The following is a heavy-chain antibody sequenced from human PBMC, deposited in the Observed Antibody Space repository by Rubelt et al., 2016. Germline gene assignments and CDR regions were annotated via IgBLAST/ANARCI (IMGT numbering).Heavy chain of an antibody. CDR1: GGSISSYY. CDR2: INHSGST. D-gene: IGHD6-19*01. CDR3: ASRILSIAVAAHFDY. Sequence: VHLQQSGPGLVKPSETLSLTCTVSGGSISSYYWSWIRQPPGKGLEWIGEINHSGSTNYNPSLKSRVTISVDTSKNQFSLKLSSVTAAATAVYYCASRILSIAVAAHFDYWGQGTLVTVSS. V-gene: IGHV4-34*01. J-gene: IGHJ4*02.